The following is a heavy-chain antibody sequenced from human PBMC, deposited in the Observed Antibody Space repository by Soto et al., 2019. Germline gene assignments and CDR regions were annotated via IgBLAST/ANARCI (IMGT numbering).Heavy chain of an antibody. Sequence: QLQLQESGPGLVKPSETLSLTCTVSGGSLSSGPYSWGWIRQPPEKGLEWIGTFSYSGSTYYNPSLESRATISVDTSKNQFSRKVSSVTAADTAMYYCARLGGYCSTTTCYGYYAMDVWGQGTTVTVSS. J-gene: IGHJ6*02. D-gene: IGHD2-2*01. CDR1: GGSLSSGPYS. CDR2: FSYSGST. V-gene: IGHV4-39*01. CDR3: ARLGGYCSTTTCYGYYAMDV.